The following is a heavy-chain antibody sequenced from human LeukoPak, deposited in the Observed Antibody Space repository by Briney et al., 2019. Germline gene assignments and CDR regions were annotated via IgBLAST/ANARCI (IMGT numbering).Heavy chain of an antibody. V-gene: IGHV1-2*02. Sequence: GASVKVSYKASGYTFTGYYMHWVRQAPGQGLEWMGWINPNSGGTNYAQKFQGRVTMTRDTSISTAYMELSRLRSDDTAVYYCARDRVVVITTSWFDPWGQGTLVTVSS. CDR1: GYTFTGYY. CDR3: ARDRVVVITTSWFDP. CDR2: INPNSGGT. J-gene: IGHJ5*02. D-gene: IGHD3-22*01.